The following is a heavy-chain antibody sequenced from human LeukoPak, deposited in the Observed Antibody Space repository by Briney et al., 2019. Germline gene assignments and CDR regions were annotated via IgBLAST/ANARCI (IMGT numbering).Heavy chain of an antibody. J-gene: IGHJ6*03. CDR2: VDHTGST. D-gene: IGHD1-1*01. Sequence: SETLSLTCSVSDDSIAMYYWTWIRQPPGKGLEWIGYVDHTGSTNFNPSLNGRVSISRDTTKNLFSLRLRSVTAADTAVYFCARGRVSSSTWYSTYYYYFYMDVWGKGTTVTVSS. V-gene: IGHV4-59*01. CDR1: DDSIAMYY. CDR3: ARGRVSSSTWYSTYYYYFYMDV.